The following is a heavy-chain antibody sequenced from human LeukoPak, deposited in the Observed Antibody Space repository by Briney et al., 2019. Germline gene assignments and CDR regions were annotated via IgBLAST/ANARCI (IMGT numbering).Heavy chain of an antibody. J-gene: IGHJ4*02. CDR2: FSAHNGNT. CDR1: GYTFTTYD. Sequence: ASVKVSCKASGYTFTTYDISLVRQAPGQGLEWMGWFSAHNGNTNYAQKLQGRVTMTTDTSTSTAYMELRSLRSDDTTVYYCARVGSSSWYSFDYWGQGTLVTVSS. D-gene: IGHD6-13*01. CDR3: ARVGSSSWYSFDY. V-gene: IGHV1-18*01.